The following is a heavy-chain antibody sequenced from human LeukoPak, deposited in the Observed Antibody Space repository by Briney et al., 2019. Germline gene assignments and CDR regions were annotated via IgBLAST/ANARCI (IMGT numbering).Heavy chain of an antibody. V-gene: IGHV4-39*01. D-gene: IGHD6-13*01. CDR2: IYYSGNT. CDR1: GVSISTTTHY. J-gene: IGHJ5*02. CDR3: ARRIAPAGFHWFDP. Sequence: SETLSLTCTVSGVSISTTTHYGDWIRQPPGKGLEWIGDIYYSGNTYFNPSLKSRVTMSVDTSKNQFSLKVSSVTAADTAVYYCARRIAPAGFHWFDPWGQGILVTVSS.